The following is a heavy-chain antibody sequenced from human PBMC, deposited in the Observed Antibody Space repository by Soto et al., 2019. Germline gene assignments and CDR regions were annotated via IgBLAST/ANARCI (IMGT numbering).Heavy chain of an antibody. CDR2: IHHSGIT. D-gene: IGHD1-7*01. CDR3: ASRDPGTSVDY. J-gene: IGHJ4*02. V-gene: IGHV4-61*01. CDR1: GGSVNDGNYY. Sequence: SETLSLTCSVSGGSVNDGNYYWNWIRQSPAKGLEWIGYIHHSGITNYNPSLKSRVTISLDKSENQFSLKVTSLTAADTAVYYCASRDPGTSVDYWGQGTLVTVSS.